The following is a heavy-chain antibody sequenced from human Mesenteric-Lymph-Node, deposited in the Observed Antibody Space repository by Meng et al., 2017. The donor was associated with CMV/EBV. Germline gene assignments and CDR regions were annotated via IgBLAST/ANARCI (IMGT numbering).Heavy chain of an antibody. CDR1: GVSITTYY. D-gene: IGHD3-22*01. J-gene: IGHJ4*02. CDR3: AREIRVLLNYYDNTGQYYFDY. Sequence: SETLSLTCNVSGVSITTYYWSWIRQPPGKGLEWIGYIYYSGTTNYNTSLGGRVTMSVDTSKNQFSLKMSSVTAADTAVYYCAREIRVLLNYYDNTGQYYFDYWGRGTLVTVSS. V-gene: IGHV4-59*01. CDR2: IYYSGTT.